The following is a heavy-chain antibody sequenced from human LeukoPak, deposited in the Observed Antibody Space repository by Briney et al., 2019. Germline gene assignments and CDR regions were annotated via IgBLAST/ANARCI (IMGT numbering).Heavy chain of an antibody. CDR2: IYSGGST. CDR3: GYSSSWSEYFHH. J-gene: IGHJ1*01. CDR1: GFTFSSYG. D-gene: IGHD6-13*01. Sequence: GGSLRLSCAAPGFTFSSYGMHWVRQAPGKGLEWVSVIYSGGSTYYADSVKGRFTISRDNSKNTLYLQMNSLRAEDTAVYYCGYSSSWSEYFHHWGQGTLVTVSS. V-gene: IGHV3-53*01.